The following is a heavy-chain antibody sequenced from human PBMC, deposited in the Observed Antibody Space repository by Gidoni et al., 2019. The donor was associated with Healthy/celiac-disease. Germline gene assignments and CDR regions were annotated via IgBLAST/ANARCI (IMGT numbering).Heavy chain of an antibody. D-gene: IGHD2-21*02. J-gene: IGHJ6*02. CDR2: ISSSSSTI. V-gene: IGHV3-48*02. CDR3: ARQEVVVVTAQTYYYYYYGMDV. CDR1: GVTFSSYS. Sequence: EVQLVESGGGLVQPGGSMRLSCAASGVTFSSYSMNWFRQAPGTGLEWVSYISSSSSTIYYADSVKGRFTISRDNAKNSLYLQMNSLRDEDTAVYYCARQEVVVVTAQTYYYYYYGMDVWGQGTTVTVSS.